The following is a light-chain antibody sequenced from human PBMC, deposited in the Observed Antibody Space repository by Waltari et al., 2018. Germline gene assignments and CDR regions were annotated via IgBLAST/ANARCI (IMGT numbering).Light chain of an antibody. J-gene: IGKJ2*03. Sequence: DIQMTQSPSSLSASVGDRVTLTCRASQGIGTWLAWYQQKPGKAPNILIYKASSLQSGVPSRFSGSGSGTDFTLTISSLQPEDFATYYCQQYTSAPYSFGQGTKVEIK. CDR3: QQYTSAPYS. CDR1: QGIGTW. V-gene: IGKV1-12*01. CDR2: KAS.